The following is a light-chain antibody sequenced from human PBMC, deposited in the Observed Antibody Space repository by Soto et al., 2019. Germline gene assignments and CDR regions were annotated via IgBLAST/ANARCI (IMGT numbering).Light chain of an antibody. J-gene: IGKJ4*01. Sequence: DIHLTQSPSFLSASVGDRVTITCRASQGISNFLAWYQQKPGKAPKLLICEASTLQSGVTSRFSGSGSGTDFTLTISHMQPDDFATYYCQQLDSYPLTFGGGTKVET. CDR2: EAS. CDR1: QGISNF. V-gene: IGKV1-9*01. CDR3: QQLDSYPLT.